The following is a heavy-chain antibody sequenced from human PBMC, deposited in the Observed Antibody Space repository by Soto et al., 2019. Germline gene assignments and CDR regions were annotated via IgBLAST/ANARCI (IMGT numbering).Heavy chain of an antibody. CDR1: GFPFTTYA. Sequence: GGSLRLSCAGSGFPFTTYAMTWVRQAPGKGLEWISNIIVSSATTYYADSVKGRFTVSRDNAQNSLFLLMNSLRAEDTAVYYCARDRDWAFDYWGRGTLVTVSS. D-gene: IGHD3-9*01. J-gene: IGHJ4*02. V-gene: IGHV3-48*04. CDR3: ARDRDWAFDY. CDR2: IIVSSATT.